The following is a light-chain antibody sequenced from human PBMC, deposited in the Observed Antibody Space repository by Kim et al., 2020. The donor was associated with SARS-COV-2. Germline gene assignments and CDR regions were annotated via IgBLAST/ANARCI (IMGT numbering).Light chain of an antibody. CDR1: NSNVGDNY. CDR2: DNN. V-gene: IGLV1-51*01. CDR3: GTWDSSLTARV. J-gene: IGLJ2*01. Sequence: GRMVSISCSGRNSNVGDNYVSWYRQFPGTAPQLLIYDNNKRPSGIPGRFFGSKSGTSAILAITGLQTGDEADYYCGTWDSSLTARVFGGGTKLTVL.